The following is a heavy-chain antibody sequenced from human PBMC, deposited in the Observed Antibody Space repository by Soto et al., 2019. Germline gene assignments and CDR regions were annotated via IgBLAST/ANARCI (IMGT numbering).Heavy chain of an antibody. D-gene: IGHD4-4*01. CDR3: AKGPYSNYDYHYMDV. CDR1: GFTFDNYA. V-gene: IGHV3-9*01. J-gene: IGHJ6*03. Sequence: EVQLVESGGGLVQLGRSLRLSCAASGFTFDNYAMHWVRQAPGKGLEWVSGISWNSGNIGYADSVKGRFTISRDNAKNALYLQMNSLRAEGTALYYCAKGPYSNYDYHYMDVWGKGTTVTVSS. CDR2: ISWNSGNI.